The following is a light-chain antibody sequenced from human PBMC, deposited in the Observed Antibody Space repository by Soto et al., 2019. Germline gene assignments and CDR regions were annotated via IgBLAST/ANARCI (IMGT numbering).Light chain of an antibody. CDR1: QNVDSNY. CDR2: GAS. CDR3: QQSNNWPWT. V-gene: IGKV3-20*01. Sequence: VVTQSRSTLSLSPGPRATLSCRASQNVDSNYLAWYQQKPGQAPRLXIFGASGGATGIPDRFSGSGSGTEFTLTSSSLQPEDFAVYYCQQSNNWPWTFGQGTKVDI. J-gene: IGKJ1*01.